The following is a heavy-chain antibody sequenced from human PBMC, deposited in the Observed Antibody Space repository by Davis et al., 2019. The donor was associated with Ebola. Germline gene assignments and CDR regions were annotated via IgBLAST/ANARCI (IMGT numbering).Heavy chain of an antibody. V-gene: IGHV1-8*02. Sequence: ASVKVSCKASGGTFSSYAISWVRQAPGQGLEWMGWMNPNSGNTGYAQKFQGRVTMTRNTSISTAYMELSSLRSEDTAVYYCARGRSGSYYWDYWGQGTLVTVSS. CDR1: GGTFSSYA. CDR3: ARGRSGSYYWDY. CDR2: MNPNSGNT. J-gene: IGHJ4*02. D-gene: IGHD1-26*01.